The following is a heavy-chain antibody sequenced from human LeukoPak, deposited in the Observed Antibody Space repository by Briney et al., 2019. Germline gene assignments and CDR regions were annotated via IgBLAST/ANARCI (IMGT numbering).Heavy chain of an antibody. Sequence: SVKVSCKASGGTFSSYAISWVRQAPGQGLEWMGGIIPIFGTANYAQKFQGRVTITADESTSTAYMELSSLRPEDTAVYYCAGRIAVAGTSGTLDDYWGQGTLVTVSS. CDR1: GGTFSSYA. J-gene: IGHJ4*02. CDR2: IIPIFGTA. V-gene: IGHV1-69*13. CDR3: AGRIAVAGTSGTLDDY. D-gene: IGHD6-19*01.